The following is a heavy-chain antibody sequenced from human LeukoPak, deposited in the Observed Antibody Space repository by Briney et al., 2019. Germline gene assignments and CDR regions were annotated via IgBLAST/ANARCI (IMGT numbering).Heavy chain of an antibody. V-gene: IGHV3-49*04. Sequence: GGSLRLSCTASGFTFGDYALTWVRQAPGKGLEWVGFIRSKSYGGTTEYAASVKGRFTISRDDPKSIAYLQMNSLKTEDTAVYFCTRGWITSGGVHFDYWGQGTLVTVSS. D-gene: IGHD3-16*01. J-gene: IGHJ4*02. CDR1: GFTFGDYA. CDR2: IRSKSYGGTT. CDR3: TRGWITSGGVHFDY.